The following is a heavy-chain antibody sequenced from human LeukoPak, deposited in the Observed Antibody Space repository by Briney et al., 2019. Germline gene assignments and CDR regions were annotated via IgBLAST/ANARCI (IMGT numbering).Heavy chain of an antibody. J-gene: IGHJ4*02. V-gene: IGHV3-23*01. Sequence: PGGSLRLSCAASGLTFSSFAMIWLRPAPGKGLEGGSTPSYSGGSTYYVDPVKGRFTISRDNSENTLYLQLNSLRAEDTAVYYCAKAASGSYLYYFDYWGQGTLVTVSS. CDR2: PSYSGGST. CDR1: GLTFSSFA. D-gene: IGHD1-26*01. CDR3: AKAASGSYLYYFDY.